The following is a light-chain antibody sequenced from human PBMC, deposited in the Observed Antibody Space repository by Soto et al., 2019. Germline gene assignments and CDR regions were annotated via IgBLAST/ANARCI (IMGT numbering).Light chain of an antibody. Sequence: QSALTQPASVSGSPGQSIAISCAGTSSDVGTYDYVSWYQHHPGKAPKLIIYDVSSRPSGVSNRVSGSKSGNTASLTISGLQAEDEADYYCSSYTSGTTLVFGGGTKLTVL. CDR2: DVS. CDR3: SSYTSGTTLV. V-gene: IGLV2-14*03. CDR1: SSDVGTYDY. J-gene: IGLJ2*01.